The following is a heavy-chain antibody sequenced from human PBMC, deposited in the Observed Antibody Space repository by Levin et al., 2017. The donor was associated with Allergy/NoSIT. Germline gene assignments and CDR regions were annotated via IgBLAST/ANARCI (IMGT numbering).Heavy chain of an antibody. CDR3: ARFMAPGY. V-gene: IGHV3-74*01. CDR1: GFTFSSHY. CDR2: VNPDGTAT. D-gene: IGHD5-24*01. J-gene: IGHJ4*02. Sequence: QPGGSLRLSCAASGFTFSSHYMHWVRQAPGKGLVWVSLVNPDGTATSYADSVKGRFTISRDNAKNTLHLQMNSLRAEDTAVYYCARFMAPGYWGQGTLVTVSS.